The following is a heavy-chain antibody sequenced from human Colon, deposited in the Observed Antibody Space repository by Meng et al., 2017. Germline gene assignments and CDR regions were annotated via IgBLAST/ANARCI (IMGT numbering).Heavy chain of an antibody. J-gene: IGHJ4*02. CDR3: ANRFV. V-gene: IGHV3-66*02. Sequence: EGQRVEAGGGLVQPGGSLRLSCAVSGFSVSSDFMIWVRQAPGKGLEWVSMIHSSAGTFFADSVKGRFTVSTDNSKNTLYLQMNSLRIEDTAVYHCANRFVWGLGTLVTVSS. CDR2: IHSSAGT. CDR1: GFSVSSDF. D-gene: IGHD3-3*01.